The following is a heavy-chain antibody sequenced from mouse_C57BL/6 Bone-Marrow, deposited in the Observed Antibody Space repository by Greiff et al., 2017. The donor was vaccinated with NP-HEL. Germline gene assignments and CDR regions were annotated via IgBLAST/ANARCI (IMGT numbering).Heavy chain of an antibody. CDR2: IRNKANGYTT. CDR1: GFTFTDYY. Sequence: EVMLVESGGGLVQPGGSLSLSCAASGFTFTDYYMSWVRQPPGKALEWFGFIRNKANGYTTEYSASVKGRFTISRDNSPSILYLKMNPSRAEDGATYCYARFNYFDYWGQGTTLTVSA. J-gene: IGHJ2*01. CDR3: ARFNYFDY. V-gene: IGHV7-3*01.